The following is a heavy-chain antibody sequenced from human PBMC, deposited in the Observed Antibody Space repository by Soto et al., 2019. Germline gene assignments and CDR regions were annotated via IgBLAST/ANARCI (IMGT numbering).Heavy chain of an antibody. CDR3: AKETSARIGRDSFDI. J-gene: IGHJ3*02. V-gene: IGHV3-23*01. D-gene: IGHD6-6*01. Sequence: GGSLRLSCAASGFNLRNYAMSWVRQAPGKGLEWVSGISAGSSSTYYADSVTGRFTISRDISKNTLYMQINSLRAEDTAVYYFAKETSARIGRDSFDIWGQGTLVTVSS. CDR2: ISAGSSST. CDR1: GFNLRNYA.